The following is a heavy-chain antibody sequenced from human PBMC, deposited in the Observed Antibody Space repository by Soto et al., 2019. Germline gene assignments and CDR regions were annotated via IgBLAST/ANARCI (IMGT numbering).Heavy chain of an antibody. Sequence: SETLSLTCTVSGGSISSDYRNWIRQPPGKGLGWIGYVYHSWSTKYNPSLKSLVTVSVYTSTNQLSLKLSSVAAADTAVYYCARFGTSPNGNWFDPWGQGTLVTVSS. J-gene: IGHJ5*02. V-gene: IGHV4-59*01. CDR2: VYHSWST. CDR3: ARFGTSPNGNWFDP. CDR1: GGSISSDY. D-gene: IGHD3-10*01.